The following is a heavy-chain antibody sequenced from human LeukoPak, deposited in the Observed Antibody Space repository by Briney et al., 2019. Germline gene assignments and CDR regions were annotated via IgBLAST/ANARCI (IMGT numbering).Heavy chain of an antibody. CDR2: IYYSGST. J-gene: IGHJ4*02. CDR1: GGSISGSSYY. Sequence: PSETLSLTCTVSGGSISGSSYYWGWIRQPPGKGLEWIGSIYYSGSTYYNPSLKSRVTISVDTSKSHFSLKLSSVTAADTAIYYCARLDKGIKAAHFDYWGQGTLVTVSS. CDR3: ARLDKGIKAAHFDY. D-gene: IGHD6-25*01. V-gene: IGHV4-39*01.